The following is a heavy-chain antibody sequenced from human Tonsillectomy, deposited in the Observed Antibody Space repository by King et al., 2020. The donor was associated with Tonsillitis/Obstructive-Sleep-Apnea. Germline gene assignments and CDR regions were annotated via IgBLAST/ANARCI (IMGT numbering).Heavy chain of an antibody. Sequence: QLQESGPGLVKPSETLSLTCTVSGGSISSYYWSWIRQPPGKGLEWIGYIYYSGSTNSNPSLKSRVTISVDTSKNKFSLKLSSVTAADTAVYYCARVGYSGYDYDYWGQGTLVTVSS. CDR1: GGSISSYY. D-gene: IGHD5-12*01. J-gene: IGHJ4*02. CDR3: ARVGYSGYDYDY. CDR2: IYYSGST. V-gene: IGHV4-59*01.